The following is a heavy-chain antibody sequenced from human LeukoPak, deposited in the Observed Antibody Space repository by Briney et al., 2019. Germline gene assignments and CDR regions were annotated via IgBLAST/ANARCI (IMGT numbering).Heavy chain of an antibody. J-gene: IGHJ3*02. CDR3: ARGGRFGGHDAFDI. CDR2: IYYSGST. CDR1: GGSIGSYY. Sequence: PSETLSLTCTVSGGSIGSYYWSWIRQPPGKGLEWIGYIYYSGSTNYNPSLKSRVTISVDTSKNQFSLRLSSVTAADMAVYYCARGGRFGGHDAFDIWGQGTMVTVSS. V-gene: IGHV4-59*01. D-gene: IGHD3-10*01.